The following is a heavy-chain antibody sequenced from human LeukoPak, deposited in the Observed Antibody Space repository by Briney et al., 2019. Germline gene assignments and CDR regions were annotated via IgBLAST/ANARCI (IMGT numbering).Heavy chain of an antibody. J-gene: IGHJ6*03. Sequence: PSETLSLTCTVSGGSISSYYWSWIRQPPGKGLEWIGEINHSGSTNYNPSLKSRVTISVDTSKNQFSLKLSSVTAADTAVYYCARAKRWLQLYYYMDVWGKGTTVTISS. CDR3: ARAKRWLQLYYYMDV. D-gene: IGHD5-24*01. CDR2: INHSGST. CDR1: GGSISSYY. V-gene: IGHV4-34*01.